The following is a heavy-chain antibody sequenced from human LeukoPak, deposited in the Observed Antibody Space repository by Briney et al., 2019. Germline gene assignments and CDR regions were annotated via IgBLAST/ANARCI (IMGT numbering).Heavy chain of an antibody. J-gene: IGHJ4*02. CDR3: AKQNYGDYFSAFDY. D-gene: IGHD4-17*01. CDR2: IRYDGSDK. V-gene: IGHV3-30*02. Sequence: QPGGSLRLSCAASGFTFSSYGIHWVRQAPGKGLEWVAFIRYDGSDKYYADSVKGRFTISKDNSKNTLYLQMNSLRPGDTAVYYCAKQNYGDYFSAFDYWGQGTLVTVSS. CDR1: GFTFSSYG.